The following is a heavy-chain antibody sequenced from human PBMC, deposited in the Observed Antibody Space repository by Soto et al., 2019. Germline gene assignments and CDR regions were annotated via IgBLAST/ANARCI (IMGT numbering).Heavy chain of an antibody. V-gene: IGHV3-30-3*01. CDR2: ISYDGSNK. CDR3: ASTPQGDYRGGLLLWFGEFPNYFDY. D-gene: IGHD3-10*01. J-gene: IGHJ4*02. CDR1: GFTFSSYA. Sequence: GGSLRLSCAASGFTFSSYAMHWVRQAPGKGLEWVAVISYDGSNKYYADSVKGRFTISRDNSKNTLYLQMNSLRAEDTAVYYCASTPQGDYRGGLLLWFGEFPNYFDYWGQGTLVTVSS.